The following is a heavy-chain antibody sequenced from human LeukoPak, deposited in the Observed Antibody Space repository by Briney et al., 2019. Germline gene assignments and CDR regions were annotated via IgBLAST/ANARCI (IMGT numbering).Heavy chain of an antibody. CDR1: GFMFSSYW. V-gene: IGHV3-7*01. J-gene: IGHJ4*02. Sequence: GGSLRLSCAASGFMFSSYWMTWVRQAPGKGLEWVANMNQDGSENYYVDSVKGRFTISRDNAKNSLYLQMSSLRVEDTAVYYCAREYDGYNSYWLDYWGQGTLVTVSS. D-gene: IGHD5-24*01. CDR2: MNQDGSEN. CDR3: AREYDGYNSYWLDY.